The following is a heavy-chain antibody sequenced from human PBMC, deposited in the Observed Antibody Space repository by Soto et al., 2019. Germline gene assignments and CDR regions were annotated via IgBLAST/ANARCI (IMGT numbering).Heavy chain of an antibody. CDR3: AKARDQQWVRLPFDY. Sequence: EVQLLESGGGLVQPGGSLRLSCVGSGFFFSSYTMTWVRQAPGKGLEWVSSFSATSENPYYADSVRGRFTISRDNSKNTLFLQMNSRTAEDTAMYYCAKARDQQWVRLPFDYWGQGILVIVSS. D-gene: IGHD6-19*01. CDR2: FSATSENP. V-gene: IGHV3-23*01. CDR1: GFFFSSYT. J-gene: IGHJ4*02.